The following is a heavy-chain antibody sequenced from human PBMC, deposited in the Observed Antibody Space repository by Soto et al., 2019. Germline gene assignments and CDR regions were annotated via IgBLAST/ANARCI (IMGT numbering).Heavy chain of an antibody. CDR3: AIEFCSGGKCYNYYFDP. Sequence: GGSLRLSCAASGLTFNRYWIHWVRHAPGKGLVWVSHINTDGSNTNYADSVKGRFTISRDNAKRTLFLQMNSLRYEDTAVYYCAIEFCSGGKCYNYYFDPLGQGIPVTVCS. V-gene: IGHV3-74*01. J-gene: IGHJ5*02. CDR2: INTDGSNT. CDR1: GLTFNRYW. D-gene: IGHD2-15*01.